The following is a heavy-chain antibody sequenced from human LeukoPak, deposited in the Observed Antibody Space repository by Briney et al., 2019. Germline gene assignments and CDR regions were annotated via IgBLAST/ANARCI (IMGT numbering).Heavy chain of an antibody. V-gene: IGHV4-38-2*02. Sequence: SETLSLTCTVSDYSISSAYYWGWIRQPPGKGLECIGGISRGGNTYYNPSLKSLVTISIDTSKNQFSLKLTSVTAADTAVYYCARLNSGSYYNYYYYYMDVWGKGPRSPSP. CDR2: ISRGGNT. CDR3: ARLNSGSYYNYYYYYMDV. J-gene: IGHJ6*03. CDR1: DYSISSAYY. D-gene: IGHD1-26*01.